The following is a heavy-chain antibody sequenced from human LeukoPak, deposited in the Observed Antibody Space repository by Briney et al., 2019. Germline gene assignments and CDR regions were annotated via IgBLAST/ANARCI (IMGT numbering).Heavy chain of an antibody. Sequence: PGGSLRLSCAASGFTFSSYGMHWVRQAPGKGLEWVAFIRYDGSNKYYADSVKGRFTISRDNSKNTLYLQMSSLRAEDTAVYYCAKHDCSGGSCYPEPWGQGTLVTVSS. V-gene: IGHV3-30*02. CDR1: GFTFSSYG. CDR2: IRYDGSNK. D-gene: IGHD2-15*01. J-gene: IGHJ4*02. CDR3: AKHDCSGGSCYPEP.